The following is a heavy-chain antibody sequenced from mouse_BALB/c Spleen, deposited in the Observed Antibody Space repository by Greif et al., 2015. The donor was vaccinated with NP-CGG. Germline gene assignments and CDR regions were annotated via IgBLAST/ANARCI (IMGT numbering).Heavy chain of an antibody. J-gene: IGHJ4*01. CDR1: GYTFTSYY. CDR2: INPSNGGT. CDR3: TWYGGLDHLYAMDY. D-gene: IGHD2-10*02. Sequence: LVESGAELVKPGASVKLSCKASGYTFTSYYMYWVKQRPGQGLEWIGGINPSNGGTNFNEKFKSKATLTVDKSSSTASMDLSSLTSEDSAMYYCTWYGGLDHLYAMDYWGQGTSVTVTS. V-gene: IGHV1S81*02.